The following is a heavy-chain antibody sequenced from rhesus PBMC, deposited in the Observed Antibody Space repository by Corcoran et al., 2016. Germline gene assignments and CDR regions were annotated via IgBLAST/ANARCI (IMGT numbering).Heavy chain of an antibody. CDR3: ARDYYNIWTGYYNACEF. CDR1: GGSISSNY. Sequence: QLQLQESGPGLVTPSETLSLTCAVSGGSISSNYWSWIRQPPGKGLEWIGRISGSGGSTDYNPSLKSRVTISTETSKNKVSLKLSSVTAADTAVYYCARDYYNIWTGYYNACEFWGQGLRVTVSS. D-gene: IGHD3-3*01. V-gene: IGHV4-173*01. J-gene: IGHJ3*01. CDR2: ISGSGGST.